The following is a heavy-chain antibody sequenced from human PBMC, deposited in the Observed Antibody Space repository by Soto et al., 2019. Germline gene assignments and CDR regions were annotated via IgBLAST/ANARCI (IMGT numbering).Heavy chain of an antibody. CDR1: GYTFTSYY. V-gene: IGHV1-46*03. Sequence: QVQLVQSGAELKKPGASVRVSCKTSGYTFTSYYIHWVRQAPGQGLEWMGIITPSGGSTSYAQKLQGRGTMTRDTSTSTVYMELSSLRSEDTAVYYCAIVDSSGYSPHFHYWGQGTLVTVSS. CDR2: ITPSGGST. CDR3: AIVDSSGYSPHFHY. J-gene: IGHJ4*02. D-gene: IGHD3-22*01.